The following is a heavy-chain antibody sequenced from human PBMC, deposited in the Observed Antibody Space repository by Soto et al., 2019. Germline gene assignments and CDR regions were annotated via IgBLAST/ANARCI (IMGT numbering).Heavy chain of an antibody. J-gene: IGHJ6*02. D-gene: IGHD2-15*01. CDR2: ISYDGGNK. Sequence: RGDLRPSCPASGFTFRNYAMHWVRQAPGKGLECVAVISYDGGNKFYRDYVKGRFTISRDNSKNTLYLQINSLRYEDTAVYYCARGDREDIAVVIGVRPGEYGVDVWGQGTTVTVSS. CDR1: GFTFRNYA. CDR3: ARGDREDIAVVIGVRPGEYGVDV. V-gene: IGHV3-30-3*01.